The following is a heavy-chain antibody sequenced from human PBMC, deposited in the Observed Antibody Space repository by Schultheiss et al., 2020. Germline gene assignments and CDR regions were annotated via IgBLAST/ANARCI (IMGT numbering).Heavy chain of an antibody. Sequence: SETLSLTCTVSGGSISSSSYYWSWIRQPPGKGLEWIGEINHSGSTNYNPSLKSRVTISVDTSKNQFSLKLSSVTAADTAVYYCARHDSSSWHGAWFDPWGQGTLVTVSS. D-gene: IGHD6-13*01. V-gene: IGHV4-39*01. CDR3: ARHDSSSWHGAWFDP. CDR2: INHSGST. J-gene: IGHJ5*02. CDR1: GGSISSSSYY.